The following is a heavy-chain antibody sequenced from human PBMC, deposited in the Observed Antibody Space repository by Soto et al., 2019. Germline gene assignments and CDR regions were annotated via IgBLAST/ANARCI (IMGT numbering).Heavy chain of an antibody. CDR3: VKDDGGYPSTAPH. D-gene: IGHD3-22*01. CDR2: ISGSGDRT. V-gene: IGHV3-23*01. J-gene: IGHJ1*01. CDR1: GITIGNYP. Sequence: EVQLLESGGGLVQPGGSLRLSCAASGITIGNYPMSWVRQAPGKGLDWVSGISGSGDRTYYADSAKGRFTISKDISRNSLTLQLDSLGVEDTAGYFCVKDDGGYPSTAPHWGQGTLVTVSS.